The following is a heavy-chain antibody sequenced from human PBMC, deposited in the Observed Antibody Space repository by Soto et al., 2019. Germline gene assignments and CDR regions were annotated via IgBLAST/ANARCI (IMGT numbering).Heavy chain of an antibody. CDR1: GGSFSGYY. V-gene: IGHV4-34*01. CDR3: ASGYPEGH. CDR2: INHSGST. Sequence: QVQLQQWGAGLLKPSETLSLTCAVYGGSFSGYYWSWIRQPPGKGLEWIGEINHSGSTNYNPSLKSRVTISVDTSKNQFSLKLSSVTAADTAVYYCASGYPEGHWGQGTLVTVSS. J-gene: IGHJ4*02.